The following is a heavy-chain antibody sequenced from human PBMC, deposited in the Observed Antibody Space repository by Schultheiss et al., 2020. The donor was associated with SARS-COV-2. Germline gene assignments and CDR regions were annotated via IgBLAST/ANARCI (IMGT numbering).Heavy chain of an antibody. D-gene: IGHD4-17*01. CDR1: GFTVSSNY. Sequence: GGSLRLSCAASGFTVSSNYMSWVRQAPGKGLEWVSVIYSGGSTYYADSVKGRFTISRDNAKNSLYLQMNSLRAEDTAVYYCARDRGRYYGDYGVADVWGQGTTVTVSS. CDR3: ARDRGRYYGDYGVADV. J-gene: IGHJ6*02. CDR2: IYSGGST. V-gene: IGHV3-66*01.